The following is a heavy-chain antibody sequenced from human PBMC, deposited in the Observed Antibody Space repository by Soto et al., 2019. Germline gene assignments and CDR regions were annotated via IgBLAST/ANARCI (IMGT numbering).Heavy chain of an antibody. D-gene: IGHD3-10*01. J-gene: IGHJ6*02. Sequence: SATLSITCAVYGGSSSAYYWSWIRQPPGKGLEWIGQISHSGATDYNPSHKSRVSISGDTSKNQFSLILTSVTAADTAVYYCARQKNSWFYGMDVWGQGTTVTSP. CDR1: GGSSSAYY. V-gene: IGHV4-34*01. CDR3: ARQKNSWFYGMDV. CDR2: ISHSGAT.